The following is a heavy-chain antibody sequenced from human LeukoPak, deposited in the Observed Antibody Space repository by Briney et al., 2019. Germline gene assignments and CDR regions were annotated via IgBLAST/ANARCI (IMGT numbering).Heavy chain of an antibody. V-gene: IGHV3-64D*09. CDR1: GFTFSSYV. Sequence: PGGSLRLSCSASGFTFSSYVMHWVRQAPGKGLEYVSAISSNGGSTYYADSAKGRFTISRDNSKNTLYLQMSSLRAEDTAVYYCVSSILGATHAFDIWGQGTMVTVSS. CDR2: ISSNGGST. CDR3: VSSILGATHAFDI. D-gene: IGHD1-26*01. J-gene: IGHJ3*02.